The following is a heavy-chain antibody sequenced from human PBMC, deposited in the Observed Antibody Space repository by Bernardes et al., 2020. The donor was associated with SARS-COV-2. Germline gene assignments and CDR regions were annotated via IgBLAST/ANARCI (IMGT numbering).Heavy chain of an antibody. D-gene: IGHD3-3*01. V-gene: IGHV3-23*01. CDR3: AKEREDTFWSGLDY. CDR1: GFTFSSYS. J-gene: IGHJ4*02. CDR2: ISSRADGA. Sequence: GGSLRLSCVASGFTFSSYSMSWVRQAPGQGLECVAGISSRADGAYYADSLKGRFTISRDNSKSTLYLQMNSLTAEDTAVYYCAKEREDTFWSGLDYWGQGTLVTVSS.